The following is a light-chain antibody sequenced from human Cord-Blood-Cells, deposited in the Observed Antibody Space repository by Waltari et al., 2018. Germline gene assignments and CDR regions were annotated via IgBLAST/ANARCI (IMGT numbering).Light chain of an antibody. CDR3: QQYYSTPHT. J-gene: IGKJ2*01. CDR2: CAS. Sequence: DIVMTQSPDSLAVSLGERATINCKSSQSVLYSSNNKNYLAWYQQKPGQPPKLRIYCASTREAGVPDRFSGSGSGTDFTLTISSLQAEDVAVYYCQQYYSTPHTFGQGTKLEIK. V-gene: IGKV4-1*01. CDR1: QSVLYSSNNKNY.